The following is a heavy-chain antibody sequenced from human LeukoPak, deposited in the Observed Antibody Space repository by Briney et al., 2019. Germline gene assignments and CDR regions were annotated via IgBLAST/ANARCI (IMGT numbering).Heavy chain of an antibody. CDR2: IYYSGST. Sequence: SETLSLTCTVSGGSISSGGYYWSWIRQHPGKGLEWIGYIYYSGSTYYNPSLKSRVTISVDTSKNQFSLKLSSVTAADTAVYYCARDRHSTYSGYDFWFDPWGQGTLVTVSS. CDR1: GGSISSGGYY. D-gene: IGHD5-12*01. V-gene: IGHV4-31*03. CDR3: ARDRHSTYSGYDFWFDP. J-gene: IGHJ5*02.